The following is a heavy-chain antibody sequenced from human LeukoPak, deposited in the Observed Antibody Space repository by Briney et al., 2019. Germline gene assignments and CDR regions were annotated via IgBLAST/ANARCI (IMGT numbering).Heavy chain of an antibody. J-gene: IGHJ4*02. Sequence: GGSLRLSCAASGFTFSIYWMTWVCQAPGKGLEWVANIKQDGSEKYYVDSVKGRFTISRDNAKNSLFLQMNSLRAEDTAVYYCAKDFIGYFDYWGQGTLVTVSS. CDR3: AKDFIGYFDY. V-gene: IGHV3-7*03. CDR2: IKQDGSEK. D-gene: IGHD3-10*01. CDR1: GFTFSIYW.